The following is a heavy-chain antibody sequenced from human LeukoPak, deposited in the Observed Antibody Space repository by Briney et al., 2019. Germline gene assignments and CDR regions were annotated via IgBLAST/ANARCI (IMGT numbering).Heavy chain of an antibody. V-gene: IGHV3-30*02. CDR2: IRYDGSNK. J-gene: IGHJ4*02. CDR1: GFTFSSYG. D-gene: IGHD6-13*01. CDR3: AKAGIALWDY. Sequence: GGSLRLXCAASGFTFSSYGMHWVRQAPGKGLEWVAFIRYDGSNKYYADSVKGRFTISRDNSKNTLYLQMNSLRAEDTAVYYCAKAGIALWDYWGQGTLVTVSS.